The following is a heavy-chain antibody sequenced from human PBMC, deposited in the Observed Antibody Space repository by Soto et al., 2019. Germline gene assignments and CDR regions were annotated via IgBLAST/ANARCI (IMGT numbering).Heavy chain of an antibody. Sequence: QVQLVQSGAEVKKPGSSVKVSCTASGGTFSSYAISWVRQAPGQGLEWMGGIIPIFGTANYAQKFTGRVTITADKSTSTAYMELSSLRSEDTAVYYCAREGITGTTDYYYYYGMDVWGQGTTVTVSS. D-gene: IGHD1-20*01. J-gene: IGHJ6*02. CDR1: GGTFSSYA. CDR3: AREGITGTTDYYYYYGMDV. CDR2: IIPIFGTA. V-gene: IGHV1-69*06.